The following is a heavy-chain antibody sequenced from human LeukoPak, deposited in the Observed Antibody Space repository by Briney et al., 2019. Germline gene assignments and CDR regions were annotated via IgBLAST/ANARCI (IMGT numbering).Heavy chain of an antibody. CDR3: AKDPGGYCSSTSCYSRDY. D-gene: IGHD2-2*01. CDR2: ISSSGSTI. J-gene: IGHJ4*02. Sequence: PGGSLRPSCAASGFTFSDYYMSWIRQAPGKGLEWVSYISSSGSTIYYADSVKGRFTISRDNSKNTLYLQMNSLRAEDTAVYYCAKDPGGYCSSTSCYSRDYWGQGTLVTVSS. CDR1: GFTFSDYY. V-gene: IGHV3-11*01.